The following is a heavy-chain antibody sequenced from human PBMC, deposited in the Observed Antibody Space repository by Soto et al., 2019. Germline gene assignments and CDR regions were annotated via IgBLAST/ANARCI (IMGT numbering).Heavy chain of an antibody. CDR1: GYTFTSYY. CDR3: ARHGTTIHVYYYYGMDV. CDR2: INPSGGST. D-gene: IGHD1-26*01. Sequence: ASVKVSCKASGYTFTSYYMHWVRQAPGQGLEWMGIINPSGGSTGYAQKFQGRVTMTRDTSTSTVYMELSSLRSEDTAVYYCARHGTTIHVYYYYGMDVWGQGTTVTVSS. V-gene: IGHV1-46*01. J-gene: IGHJ6*02.